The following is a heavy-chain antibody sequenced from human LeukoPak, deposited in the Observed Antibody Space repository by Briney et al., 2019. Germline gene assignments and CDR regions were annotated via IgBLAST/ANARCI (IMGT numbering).Heavy chain of an antibody. D-gene: IGHD4-11*01. CDR2: IKGDGSDN. CDR1: GFTFSSYW. CDR3: ARDPWGYTVTGGP. Sequence: PGGSLRLSCAASGFTFSSYWMSWVRQAPGKGLEWVANIKGDGSDNHYVDSVRGRFTISRDNAKNSLYLHMSSLRADDTAVYYCARDPWGYTVTGGPWGQGTLVTVSS. V-gene: IGHV3-7*01. J-gene: IGHJ5*02.